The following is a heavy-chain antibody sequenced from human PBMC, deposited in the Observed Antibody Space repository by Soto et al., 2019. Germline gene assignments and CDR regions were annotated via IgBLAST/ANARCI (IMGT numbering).Heavy chain of an antibody. CDR3: ARRGYGPGFPYYYGMDV. D-gene: IGHD3-10*01. J-gene: IGHJ6*02. Sequence: SETLSLTCTVSGGSISSNYWSWIRRPPGKGLEWIGYIYYSGSTNYNPSLKSRVTMSVDTPKNQFSLKLSSVTAADTAVYYCARRGYGPGFPYYYGMDVWGQGTTVTVSS. CDR1: GGSISSNY. CDR2: IYYSGST. V-gene: IGHV4-59*01.